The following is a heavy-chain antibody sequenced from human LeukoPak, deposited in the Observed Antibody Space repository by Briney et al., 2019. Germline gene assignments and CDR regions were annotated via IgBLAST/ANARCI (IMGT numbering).Heavy chain of an antibody. Sequence: GGSLRLSCAASGLTFSSYGIHWVRQAPGKGLEWVAFIRYDGTNKYYADSVKGRFTISRDNSKNTLYLQMNSLRAEDTAVYYCAKERKTYFYDTSGYPIDYWGQGTLVTVSS. CDR1: GLTFSSYG. J-gene: IGHJ4*02. CDR2: IRYDGTNK. D-gene: IGHD3-22*01. CDR3: AKERKTYFYDTSGYPIDY. V-gene: IGHV3-30*02.